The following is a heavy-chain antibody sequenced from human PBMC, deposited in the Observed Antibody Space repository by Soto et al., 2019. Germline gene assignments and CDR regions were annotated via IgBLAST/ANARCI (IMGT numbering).Heavy chain of an antibody. V-gene: IGHV3-23*01. D-gene: IGHD3-10*01. Sequence: GVSLRLCCTAAEFTFINFAMSWVRQTPGKGLEWVSLISGSGGVTYYADSVKGRFTILRDNSKNTVYLQMNSLRAEDTAVYYCAKDGRGVVRARYVHFDYWGQGTLVTVSS. J-gene: IGHJ4*02. CDR3: AKDGRGVVRARYVHFDY. CDR1: EFTFINFA. CDR2: ISGSGGVT.